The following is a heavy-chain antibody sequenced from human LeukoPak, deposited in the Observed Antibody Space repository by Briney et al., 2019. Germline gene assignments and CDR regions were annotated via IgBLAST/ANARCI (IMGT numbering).Heavy chain of an antibody. J-gene: IGHJ4*02. CDR3: AKGLLNYDIYDPPWDY. CDR2: ISGSGGST. D-gene: IGHD3-9*01. V-gene: IGHV3-23*01. CDR1: GFTFSSYA. Sequence: GGSLRLSCAASGFTFSSYAMSWVRQAPGKGLEWVSAISGSGGSTYYADSVKGRFTISRDNSKNTLYLQMNSLRAEDTAVYYCAKGLLNYDIYDPPWDYWGQGTLVTVSS.